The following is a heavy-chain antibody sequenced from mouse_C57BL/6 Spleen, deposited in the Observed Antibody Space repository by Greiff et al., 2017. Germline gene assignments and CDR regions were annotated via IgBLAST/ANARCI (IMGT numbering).Heavy chain of an antibody. V-gene: IGHV1-80*01. CDR2: IYPGDGDT. CDR1: GYAFSSYW. D-gene: IGHD1-1*01. Sequence: QVQLQQSGAELVKPGASVKISCKASGYAFSSYWMNWVKQRPGQGLEWIGQIYPGDGDTNSNGKFKGKATLTADKSSSTAYMQLSSLTSEDSAVYFCAREDTTVVSDYWGQGTTLTFSS. J-gene: IGHJ2*01. CDR3: AREDTTVVSDY.